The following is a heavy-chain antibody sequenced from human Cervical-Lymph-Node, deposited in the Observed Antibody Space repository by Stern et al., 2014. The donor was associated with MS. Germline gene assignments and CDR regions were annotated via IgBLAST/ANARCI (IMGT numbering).Heavy chain of an antibody. CDR3: AREGGSSSIYFDY. Sequence: QVQLQESGPGLVKPSETLSLTCTVSGGSISSYYWSWIRQPPGKGLEWIGYIYYSGSTNYNPSLKSRVTISVDTSKNQFSLKLSSVTAADTAVYYCAREGGSSSIYFDYWGQGTLVTVSS. V-gene: IGHV4-59*01. D-gene: IGHD6-6*01. CDR1: GGSISSYY. J-gene: IGHJ4*02. CDR2: IYYSGST.